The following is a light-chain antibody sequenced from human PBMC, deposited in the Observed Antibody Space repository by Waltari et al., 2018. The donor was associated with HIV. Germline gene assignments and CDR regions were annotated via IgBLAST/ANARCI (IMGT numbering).Light chain of an antibody. CDR2: YDS. J-gene: IGLJ1*01. V-gene: IGLV3-21*04. Sequence: SYVLAQPPSVPAVPGKTARITCGGNNIGSTGVHWYQQKPGQAPVVVIYYDSDRPSGIPERFSGSNSGNTATLTISRVEAGDEADYYCQVWDSSSDAYVFGTGTKVTVL. CDR3: QVWDSSSDAYV. CDR1: NIGSTG.